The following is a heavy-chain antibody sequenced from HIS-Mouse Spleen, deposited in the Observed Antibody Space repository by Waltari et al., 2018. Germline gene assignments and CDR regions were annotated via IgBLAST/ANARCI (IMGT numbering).Heavy chain of an antibody. Sequence: QVQLVQSGAEVKKPGASVKVSCKASGSTFTSYDIHWVLQATGQGLEWMGWMKPNSGNTGYAQKFQGRVTMTRNTSISTAYMELSSLRSEDTAVYYCARGPAYSSSVDYWGQGTLVTVSS. J-gene: IGHJ4*02. D-gene: IGHD6-13*01. CDR1: GSTFTSYD. CDR3: ARGPAYSSSVDY. CDR2: MKPNSGNT. V-gene: IGHV1-8*01.